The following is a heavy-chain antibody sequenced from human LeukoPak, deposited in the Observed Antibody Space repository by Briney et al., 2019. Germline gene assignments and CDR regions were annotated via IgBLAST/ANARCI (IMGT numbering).Heavy chain of an antibody. CDR3: ARHIVVVTANNERTGIDY. J-gene: IGHJ4*02. V-gene: IGHV4-34*01. D-gene: IGHD2-21*02. Sequence: PSETLSLTCAVYGGSFSGYYWSWIRQPPGKGLEWIGEINHSGSTNYNPSLKSRVTISVDTSKNQFSLKLSSVTAADTAVYYCARHIVVVTANNERTGIDYWGQGTLVTVSS. CDR2: INHSGST. CDR1: GGSFSGYY.